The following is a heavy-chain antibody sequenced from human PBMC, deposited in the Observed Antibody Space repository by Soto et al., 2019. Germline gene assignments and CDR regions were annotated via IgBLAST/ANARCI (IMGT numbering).Heavy chain of an antibody. CDR3: VRGTSPFNFDY. Sequence: QVHLVESGGGVVQPGRSLRLSCAASGFIFNKIGMHWVRQAPGKGLEWVALIWFDGKRKYYADSVKGRFTVSRDNSNNTLFLQMDSLRVNDTAVYFCVRGTSPFNFDYWGQGTLVTVS. V-gene: IGHV3-33*01. D-gene: IGHD1-7*01. CDR2: IWFDGKRK. J-gene: IGHJ4*02. CDR1: GFIFNKIG.